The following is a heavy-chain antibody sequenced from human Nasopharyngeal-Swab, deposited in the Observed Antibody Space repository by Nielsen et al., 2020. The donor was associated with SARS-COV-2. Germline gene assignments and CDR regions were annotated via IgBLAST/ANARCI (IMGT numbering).Heavy chain of an antibody. Sequence: RQPPGKGLEWVGSIYYSGSTYYNPSLKSRVTISVDTSKNQFSLKLSSVTAADTAVYYCASIAAAGAPGYWGQGTLVTVSS. D-gene: IGHD6-13*01. V-gene: IGHV4-39*01. J-gene: IGHJ4*02. CDR2: IYYSGST. CDR3: ASIAAAGAPGY.